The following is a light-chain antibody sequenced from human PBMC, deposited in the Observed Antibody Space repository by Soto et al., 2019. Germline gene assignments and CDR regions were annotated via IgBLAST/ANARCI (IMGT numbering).Light chain of an antibody. Sequence: AIQMTQSPSSLSASVGDRVTITCRASEGIRNELDKCQQKPGKAPKLLIYAASNLQSGVPARFSGSGSGTDFTLTISSLQPEDFATYYCLQKYFYPFTFGPGTKVDI. V-gene: IGKV1-6*01. CDR1: EGIRNE. CDR2: AAS. CDR3: LQKYFYPFT. J-gene: IGKJ3*01.